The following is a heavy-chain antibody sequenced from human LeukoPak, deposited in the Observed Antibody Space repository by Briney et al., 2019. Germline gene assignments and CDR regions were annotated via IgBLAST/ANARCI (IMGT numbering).Heavy chain of an antibody. J-gene: IGHJ6*02. Sequence: ASVKVSCKASGYTFTSYDINWVRQATGQGLEWMGWMNPNSGNTGYAQKFQGRVTMTRNTSISTAYMELSSLTPEDTAVYYCTRSELDPSPYVYYYYGMDVWGQGTTVTVSS. CDR1: GYTFTSYD. CDR2: MNPNSGNT. D-gene: IGHD3-16*01. V-gene: IGHV1-8*01. CDR3: TRSELDPSPYVYYYYGMDV.